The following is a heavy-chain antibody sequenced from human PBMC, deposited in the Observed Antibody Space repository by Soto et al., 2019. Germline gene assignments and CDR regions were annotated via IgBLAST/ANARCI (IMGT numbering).Heavy chain of an antibody. D-gene: IGHD4-17*01. V-gene: IGHV1-8*02. Sequence: ASVKVSCKASGGTFSSYTISWVRQAPGQGLEYMGWVSPENRNAGYAPQFRGRVSMTADTSINTVYLELTTLTYEDTAVYYCEVTTGYWGQGTMVTVS. CDR3: EVTTGY. CDR2: VSPENRNA. J-gene: IGHJ4*02. CDR1: GGTFSSYT.